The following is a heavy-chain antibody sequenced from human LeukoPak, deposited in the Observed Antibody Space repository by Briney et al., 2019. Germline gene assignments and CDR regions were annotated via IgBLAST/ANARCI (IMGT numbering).Heavy chain of an antibody. V-gene: IGHV4-4*07. CDR2: IYTSGST. D-gene: IGHD3-10*01. CDR3: ARGSGSYPPLDY. J-gene: IGHJ4*02. CDR1: GGSVRGYH. Sequence: SETLSLTCTVSGGSVRGYHWSWVRKPAGKGLEWIGRIYTSGSTNYNPSLKSRVTMSVDTSKNQFSLELSSVTAADTAVYYCARGSGSYPPLDYWGQGTLVTVSS.